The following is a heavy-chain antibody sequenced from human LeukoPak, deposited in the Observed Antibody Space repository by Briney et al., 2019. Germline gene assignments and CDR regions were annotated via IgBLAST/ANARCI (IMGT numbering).Heavy chain of an antibody. CDR1: GGSISSYY. V-gene: IGHV4-4*07. CDR3: AREGYSSSWYRPSYFDY. Sequence: SETLSLTCTVSGGSISSYYWSWIRQPAGKGLEWIGRIYTIGSTNYNPSLKSRVTMSVDTSKNQSSLKLSSVTAADTAAYYCAREGYSSSWYRPSYFDYWGQGTLVTVSS. J-gene: IGHJ4*02. CDR2: IYTIGST. D-gene: IGHD6-13*01.